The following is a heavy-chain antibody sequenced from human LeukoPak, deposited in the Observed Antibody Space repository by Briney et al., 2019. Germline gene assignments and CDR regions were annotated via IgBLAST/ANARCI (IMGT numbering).Heavy chain of an antibody. J-gene: IGHJ6*02. Sequence: WASVTVSCKASGYTFTGYYVHWVRQAPGQGLEWMGWINPNSGGTNYAQKFQGRVTMTRDTSISTAYMELSRLRSDDTAVYYCARTYGYSYGYIYYYYGMDVWGQGTTVTVSS. CDR3: ARTYGYSYGYIYYYYGMDV. V-gene: IGHV1-2*02. D-gene: IGHD5-18*01. CDR1: GYTFTGYY. CDR2: INPNSGGT.